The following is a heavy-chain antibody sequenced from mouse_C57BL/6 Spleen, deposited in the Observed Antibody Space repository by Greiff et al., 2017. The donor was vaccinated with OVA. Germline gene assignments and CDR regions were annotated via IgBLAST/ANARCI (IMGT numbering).Heavy chain of an antibody. Sequence: QVQLQQPGAELVKPGASVKMSCKASGYTFTSYWITWVKQRPGQGLEWIGDIYPGSGSTNYNEKFKSKATLTVDTSSSTAYMQLSSLTSEDSAVYYCARKTDLYSWFAYWGQGTLVTVSA. D-gene: IGHD2-1*01. V-gene: IGHV1-55*01. CDR2: IYPGSGST. CDR1: GYTFTSYW. J-gene: IGHJ3*01. CDR3: ARKTDLYSWFAY.